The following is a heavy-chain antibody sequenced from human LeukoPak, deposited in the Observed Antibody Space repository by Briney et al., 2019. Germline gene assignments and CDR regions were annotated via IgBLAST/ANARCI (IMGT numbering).Heavy chain of an antibody. Sequence: ASVKVSCKASGYTFTSYYMHWVRQAPGQGLEWMGIINPSGGSTSYAQKFQGRVTMTRDTSKNQFSLKLSSVTAADTAVYYCARARLEATTALPFDYWGQGTLVTVSS. CDR3: ARARLEATTALPFDY. D-gene: IGHD5-12*01. CDR1: GYTFTSYY. J-gene: IGHJ4*02. V-gene: IGHV1-46*01. CDR2: INPSGGST.